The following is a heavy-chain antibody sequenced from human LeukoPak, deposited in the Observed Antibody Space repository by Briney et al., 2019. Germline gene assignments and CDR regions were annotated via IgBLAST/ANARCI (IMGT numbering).Heavy chain of an antibody. CDR2: INPSGDST. Sequence: ASVKVSCKASGDTFTTYYMHWVRQAPGQGLEWMGIINPSGDSTNYAQKFQGRVTMTRDTSTSTVYMDLSSLRPEDTAVYYCARGSSAAPGQASWFDPWGQGTLVTVSS. V-gene: IGHV1-46*01. CDR1: GDTFTTYY. J-gene: IGHJ5*02. CDR3: ARGSSAAPGQASWFDP. D-gene: IGHD2-2*01.